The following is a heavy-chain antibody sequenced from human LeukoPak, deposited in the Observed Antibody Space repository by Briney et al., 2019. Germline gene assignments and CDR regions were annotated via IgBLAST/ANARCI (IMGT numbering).Heavy chain of an antibody. Sequence: SVKVSCKASGGTFSSYAISWVRQAPGQGLEWMGGIIPIFGTANYAQKFQGRVTITTDESTSTAYMELSSLRSEDTAVYYCARDCSSTSCYGVNRAFDIWGQGTMVTVSS. J-gene: IGHJ3*02. CDR3: ARDCSSTSCYGVNRAFDI. D-gene: IGHD2-2*01. V-gene: IGHV1-69*05. CDR2: IIPIFGTA. CDR1: GGTFSSYA.